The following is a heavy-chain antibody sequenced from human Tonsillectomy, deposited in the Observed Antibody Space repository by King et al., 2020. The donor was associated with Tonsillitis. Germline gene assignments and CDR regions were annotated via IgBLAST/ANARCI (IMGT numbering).Heavy chain of an antibody. CDR3: ARHGGYDSVWGTWPESWFDP. CDR2: VYYSGST. D-gene: IGHD3-16*01. CDR1: GGSISSSSYY. Sequence: QMQLQESGPGLVKPSETLSLTCTVSGGSISSSSYYWGWIRQPPGKGLEWIGSVYYSGSTYFNPSLKSRVTISVDTSKNQFSLKVSSVTAADTAVYYCARHGGYDSVWGTWPESWFDPWGQGTLVTVSS. V-gene: IGHV4-39*01. J-gene: IGHJ5*02.